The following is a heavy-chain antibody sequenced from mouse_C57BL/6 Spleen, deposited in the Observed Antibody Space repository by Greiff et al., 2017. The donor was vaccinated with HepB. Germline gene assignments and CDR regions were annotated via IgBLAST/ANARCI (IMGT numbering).Heavy chain of an antibody. CDR3: ARDYPDWFAY. CDR1: GYSITSGYY. CDR2: ISYDGSN. D-gene: IGHD5-5*01. J-gene: IGHJ3*01. Sequence: EVKVEESGPGLVKPSQSLSLTCSVTGYSITSGYYWNWIRQFPGNKLEWMGYISYDGSNNYNPSLKNRISITRDPSKNRFFLKLNSVTTEDTATYYCARDYPDWFAYWGQGTLVTVSA. V-gene: IGHV3-6*01.